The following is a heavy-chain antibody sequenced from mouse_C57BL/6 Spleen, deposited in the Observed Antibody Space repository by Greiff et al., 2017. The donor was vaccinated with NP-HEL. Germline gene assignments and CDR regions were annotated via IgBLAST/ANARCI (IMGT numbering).Heavy chain of an antibody. J-gene: IGHJ3*01. V-gene: IGHV1-26*01. D-gene: IGHD1-1*01. CDR1: GYTFTDYY. Sequence: VQLQQSGPELVKPGASVKISCKASGYTFTDYYMNWVKQSHGKSLEWIGDINPNNGGTSYNQKFKGKATLTVDKSSSTAYMELRSLTSEDSAVYYCASRNYYGLFAYWGQGTLVTVSA. CDR3: ASRNYYGLFAY. CDR2: INPNNGGT.